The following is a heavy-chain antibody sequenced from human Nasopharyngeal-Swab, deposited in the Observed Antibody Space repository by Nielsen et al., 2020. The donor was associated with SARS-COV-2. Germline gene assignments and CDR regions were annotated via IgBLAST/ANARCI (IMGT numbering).Heavy chain of an antibody. CDR2: IWYIGDNK. Sequence: GESLKISCAASGFTFSSYAMHWVRQAPGKGLEWVALIWYIGDNKYYADSVKGRFTISRDSSKNTLYLQMNSLRAEDTAVYYCAADIVVLPAVNLGDYYALDVWGPGTTVTVSS. J-gene: IGHJ6*02. CDR1: GFTFSSYA. V-gene: IGHV3-33*01. D-gene: IGHD2-2*01. CDR3: AADIVVLPAVNLGDYYALDV.